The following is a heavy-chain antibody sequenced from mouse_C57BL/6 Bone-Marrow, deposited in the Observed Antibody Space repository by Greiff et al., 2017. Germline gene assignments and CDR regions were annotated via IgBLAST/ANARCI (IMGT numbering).Heavy chain of an antibody. D-gene: IGHD1-1*01. V-gene: IGHV1-18*01. Sequence: VQLQQSGPELVKPGASVTIPCKASGYTFTDYNMDWVQQSPGKILEWIGDINPNTGGTIYNQKFQGKATLNVDKSSSTASMELRSLTSEDTAVYYCARLGHYYGSYYLDYWGQGTTLTVSS. CDR1: GYTFTDYN. J-gene: IGHJ2*01. CDR3: ARLGHYYGSYYLDY. CDR2: INPNTGGT.